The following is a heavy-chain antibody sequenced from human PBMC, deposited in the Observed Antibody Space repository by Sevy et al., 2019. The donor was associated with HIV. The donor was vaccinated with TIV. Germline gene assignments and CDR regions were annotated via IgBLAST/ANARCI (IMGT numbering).Heavy chain of an antibody. J-gene: IGHJ2*01. CDR1: GITVSSNY. D-gene: IGHD3-22*01. CDR3: ARAVEDYSDSSGWDWDFDL. CDR2: IFASSNT. V-gene: IGHV3-66*01. Sequence: GGSLRLSCAVSGITVSSNYMGWVRQAPWKGLQWVSGIFASSNTQFADSVKGRLSISRDNSKNTLSLQMNSLRAEDTAVYYCARAVEDYSDSSGWDWDFDLWGRGTLVTVSS.